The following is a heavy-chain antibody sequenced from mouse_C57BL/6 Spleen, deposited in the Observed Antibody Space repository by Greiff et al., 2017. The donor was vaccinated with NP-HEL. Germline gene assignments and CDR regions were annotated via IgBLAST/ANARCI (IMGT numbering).Heavy chain of an antibody. J-gene: IGHJ3*01. CDR3: ARSELDGYYVVAY. V-gene: IGHV1-80*01. D-gene: IGHD2-3*01. CDR2: IYPGDGDT. CDR1: GYAFSSYW. Sequence: QVHVKQSGAELVKPGASVKISCKASGYAFSSYWMNWVKQRPGKGLEWIGQIYPGDGDTNYNGKFKGKATLTADKSSSTAYMQLSSLTSEDSAVYFCARSELDGYYVVAYWGQGTLVTVSA.